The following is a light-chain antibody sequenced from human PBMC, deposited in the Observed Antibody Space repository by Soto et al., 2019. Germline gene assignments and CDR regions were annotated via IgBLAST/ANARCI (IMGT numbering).Light chain of an antibody. J-gene: IGKJ1*01. CDR2: DAS. V-gene: IGKV1-5*01. Sequence: DIQMTQFPSTLSASVGDRVTITCRASQNINRWLAWYQQKPGKAPKVLISDASSLKSGVPSRFSGSGSGTEFTLPIGSLQPYDFATYYCQRYNGYSRTCGQGTKVEIK. CDR3: QRYNGYSRT. CDR1: QNINRW.